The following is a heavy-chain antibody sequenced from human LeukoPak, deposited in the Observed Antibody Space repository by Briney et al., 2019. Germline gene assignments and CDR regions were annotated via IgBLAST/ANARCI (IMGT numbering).Heavy chain of an antibody. V-gene: IGHV3-15*07. D-gene: IGHD3-22*01. CDR2: IRSNSDGGTI. CDR1: GFTFSNAW. CDR3: ATDFYDST. Sequence: GGSLRLSCATSGFTFSNAWMNWVRKAPGKGLEWVGRIRSNSDGGTIDYAAPVKGRFTLSRDDSKTTLYLQMNSIQTEDTAVYYCATDFYDSTWGQGTLVTVSS. J-gene: IGHJ5*02.